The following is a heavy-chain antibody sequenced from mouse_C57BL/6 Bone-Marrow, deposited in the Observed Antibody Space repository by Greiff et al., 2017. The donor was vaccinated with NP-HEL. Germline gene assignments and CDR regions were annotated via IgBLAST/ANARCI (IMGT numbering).Heavy chain of an antibody. CDR3: ALDSSGYYYAMDY. CDR1: GFSLSTFGMG. D-gene: IGHD3-2*02. Sequence: QVTLKESGPGILQPSQTLSLTCSFSGFSLSTFGMGVGWIRQPSGKGLEWLAHIWWDDDKYYNPALTSRLTISKDTSKNQVFLKIANVDTADTATYYCALDSSGYYYAMDYWGQGTSVTVSS. J-gene: IGHJ4*01. CDR2: IWWDDDK. V-gene: IGHV8-8*01.